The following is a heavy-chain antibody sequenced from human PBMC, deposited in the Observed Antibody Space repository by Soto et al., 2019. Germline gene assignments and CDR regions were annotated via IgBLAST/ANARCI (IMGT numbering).Heavy chain of an antibody. CDR1: GYTFTGYY. V-gene: IGHV1-2*02. CDR3: ARVPMNIVGGLDY. J-gene: IGHJ4*02. CDR2: INPNSGGT. D-gene: IGHD2-15*01. Sequence: ASVKVSCKASGYTFTGYYIHWVRQAPGQGLEWMGWINPNSGGTNYAQKFQGRVTMTRDTSISTAYMELSRLRSDDTAVYYCARVPMNIVGGLDYWGQGTLVTVSS.